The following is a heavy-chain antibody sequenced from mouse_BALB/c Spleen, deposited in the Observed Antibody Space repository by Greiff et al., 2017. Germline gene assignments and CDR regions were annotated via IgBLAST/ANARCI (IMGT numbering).Heavy chain of an antibody. Sequence: QLQQSGPELVKPGASVKVSCTASGSAFTSSHMYWVKQSHGKSLEWIGYIDPYNGGTSYNQKFTGKATLTVDKSSSTAYMHLNSLTSEDSAVYYGARSYGNDWDCDVWGAGTTVTVSA. CDR3: ARSYGNDWDCDV. CDR2: IDPYNGGT. CDR1: GSAFTSSH. J-gene: IGHJ1*01. D-gene: IGHD2-1*01. V-gene: IGHV1S135*01.